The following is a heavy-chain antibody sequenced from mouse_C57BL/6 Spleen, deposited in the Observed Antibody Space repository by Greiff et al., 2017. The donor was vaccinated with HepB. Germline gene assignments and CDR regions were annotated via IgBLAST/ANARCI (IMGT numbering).Heavy chain of an antibody. Sequence: QVQLQQPGAELVKPGASVKMSCKASGYTFTSYWINWVKQRPGQGLEWIGDIYTGSGSTNNNEKFKGKATLTVDTSPSTAYMQLRSLTSEDSAVYYCARDGYLGAMDYWGQGTSVTVSS. J-gene: IGHJ4*01. CDR3: ARDGYLGAMDY. CDR2: IYTGSGST. CDR1: GYTFTSYW. V-gene: IGHV1-55*01. D-gene: IGHD1-2*01.